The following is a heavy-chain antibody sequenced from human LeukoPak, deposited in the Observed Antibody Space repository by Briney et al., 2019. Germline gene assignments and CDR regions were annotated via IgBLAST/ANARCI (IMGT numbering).Heavy chain of an antibody. CDR1: GYTFTGYY. CDR3: ASELAAWYYYGSSGYQTDY. CDR2: INPNSGGT. Sequence: ASVKVSCKASGYTFTGYYMHWVRQAPGQGLEWMGWINPNSGGTNYAQKFQGRVTMTRDTSISTAYMELSRLRSDDTAVYYCASELAAWYYYGSSGYQTDYWGQGTLVTVSS. D-gene: IGHD3-22*01. V-gene: IGHV1-2*02. J-gene: IGHJ4*02.